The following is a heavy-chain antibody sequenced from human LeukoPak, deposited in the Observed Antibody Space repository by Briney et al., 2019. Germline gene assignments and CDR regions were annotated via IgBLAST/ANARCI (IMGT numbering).Heavy chain of an antibody. V-gene: IGHV3-7*01. Sequence: GGSLRLSCAASGFTFSTYWMSWVRQAPGKGLEWVANIKGDGSEKYYVDSVKGRFTISRDNAKNSLYLQMNSLRAEDTAVYYCARVPDIADKNYYHYYGMDVWGQGTTVTVSS. D-gene: IGHD5-12*01. CDR2: IKGDGSEK. CDR3: ARVPDIADKNYYHYYGMDV. CDR1: GFTFSTYW. J-gene: IGHJ6*02.